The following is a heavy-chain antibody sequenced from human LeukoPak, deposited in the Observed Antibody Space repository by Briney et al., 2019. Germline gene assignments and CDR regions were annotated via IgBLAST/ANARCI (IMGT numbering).Heavy chain of an antibody. CDR2: ISSSGRTI. CDR3: AELGITMIGGV. Sequence: GGSLRLSCAASGFTFSSYEMNWVRQATGQGLEWVSYISSSGRTIYYADSVKGRFTISRDNAKNSLYPQMNSLRAEDTAVYYCAELGITMIGGVWGKGTTVTISS. V-gene: IGHV3-48*03. J-gene: IGHJ6*04. CDR1: GFTFSSYE. D-gene: IGHD3-10*02.